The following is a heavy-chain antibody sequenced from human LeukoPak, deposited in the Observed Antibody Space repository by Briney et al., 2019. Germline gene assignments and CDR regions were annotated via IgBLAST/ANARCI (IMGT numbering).Heavy chain of an antibody. CDR1: GYTFTGYY. J-gene: IGHJ5*02. CDR2: IKPNSGGT. Sequence: ASVKVSCKASGYTFTGYYMHWVRQAPGQGLEWMGWIKPNSGGTNCAQTFQGRVTMTRDTSISTAYMELSRLRSDDTAVYYCARGAYYDFWSGYHLNWFDPWGQGTLVTVSS. D-gene: IGHD3-3*01. CDR3: ARGAYYDFWSGYHLNWFDP. V-gene: IGHV1-2*02.